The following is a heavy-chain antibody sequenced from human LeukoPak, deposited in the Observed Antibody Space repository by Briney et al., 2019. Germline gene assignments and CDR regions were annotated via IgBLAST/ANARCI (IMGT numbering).Heavy chain of an antibody. CDR2: ISNDGSNK. D-gene: IGHD3-10*01. V-gene: IGHV3-30*18. J-gene: IGHJ4*02. Sequence: PGGSLRLSCAASGFTFSGYGMHWVRQAPGKGLEWVAVISNDGSNKYYADSVKGRFTISRDNSKNTLYLLMNSLRAEDTAVYYCAKDRDMVRGENYPDYWGQGTLVTVSS. CDR1: GFTFSGYG. CDR3: AKDRDMVRGENYPDY.